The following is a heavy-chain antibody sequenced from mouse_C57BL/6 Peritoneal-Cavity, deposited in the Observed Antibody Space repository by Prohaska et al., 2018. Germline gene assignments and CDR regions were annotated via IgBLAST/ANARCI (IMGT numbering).Heavy chain of an antibody. J-gene: IGHJ1*03. D-gene: IGHD2-1*01. Sequence: EVQLLETGGGLVQPGGSRGLSCEGSGFTFSGFWMSWVRQTPGKTLEWIGNINSDGSAINYAPSIKDRFTIFRDNDKSTVYLQMCKVRSEDTATYFCMRYGNYWYFDVWGTGTTVTVSS. CDR1: GFTFSGFW. CDR2: INSDGSAI. CDR3: MRYGNYWYFDV. V-gene: IGHV11-2*01.